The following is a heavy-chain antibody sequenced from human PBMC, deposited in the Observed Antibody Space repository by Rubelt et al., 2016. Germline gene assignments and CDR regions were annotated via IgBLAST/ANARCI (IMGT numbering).Heavy chain of an antibody. CDR2: INHGGST. J-gene: IGHJ6*03. CDR3: ARGHPSRRHMDV. V-gene: IGHV4-34*01. CDR1: GGSFGADY. Sequence: QVQLQQWGAGLLKPSETLSLTCVVYGGSFGADYWSWVRQPPGRGLEWIGEINHGGSTNYNPSLKSRGTVSLDASKNQFSLKLTAVAAADTAIYFCARGHPSRRHMDVWGKGTTVTVSS.